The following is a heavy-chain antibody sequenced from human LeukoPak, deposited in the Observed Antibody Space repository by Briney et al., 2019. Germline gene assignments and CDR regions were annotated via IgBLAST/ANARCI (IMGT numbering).Heavy chain of an antibody. CDR1: GGSISSGSYF. D-gene: IGHD5-24*01. CDR2: VYASGST. J-gene: IGHJ5*02. Sequence: PSEALSLTRTVSGGSISSGSYFWSWIRQPAGKGLEWIGRVYASGSTYYNPSLKSRVTMSVDTSKNQISLNLSSVTAADTAVYYCAREMATIRWKSPRFGWFDPWGQGTLVTVSS. CDR3: AREMATIRWKSPRFGWFDP. V-gene: IGHV4-61*02.